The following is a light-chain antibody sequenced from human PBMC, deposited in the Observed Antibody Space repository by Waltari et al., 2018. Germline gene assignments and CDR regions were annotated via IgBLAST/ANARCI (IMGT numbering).Light chain of an antibody. Sequence: DLQMTQSPPSLPASVGDRVTISCRASQRISSYLNWYQQQPGKAPRLLIYGAVSLQSGVPSRFSGSGSGTDFTLTISSLQPEDFATYYCQQTYRTPRTFGQGTKVDI. CDR2: GAV. V-gene: IGKV1-39*01. J-gene: IGKJ1*01. CDR1: QRISSY. CDR3: QQTYRTPRT.